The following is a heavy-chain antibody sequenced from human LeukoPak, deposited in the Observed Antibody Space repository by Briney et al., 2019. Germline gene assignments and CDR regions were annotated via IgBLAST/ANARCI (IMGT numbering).Heavy chain of an antibody. J-gene: IGHJ6*03. V-gene: IGHV1-46*01. CDR2: INPSGGST. Sequence: ASVKVSCKASGYSFTSYYMHWVRQAPGQGLEWMGIINPSGGSTSYAQKFQGRVTITRNTSISTAYMELSSLRSEDTAVYYCARGRGTSGSNRDFYYYYYMDVWGKGTTVTVSS. CDR3: ARGRGTSGSNRDFYYYYYMDV. D-gene: IGHD2-15*01. CDR1: GYSFTSYY.